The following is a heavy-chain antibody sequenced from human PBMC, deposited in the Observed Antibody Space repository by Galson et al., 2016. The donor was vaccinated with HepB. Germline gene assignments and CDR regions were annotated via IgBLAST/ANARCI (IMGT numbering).Heavy chain of an antibody. Sequence: SVKVSCKASGYTVTNYYMHWVRQAPGQGLEWMGIINPSGGSTRYAQKFQGRVTMTRDTSTSTVDMELSSLRSEDTAMYYCARDRGTTVLTPAYWGQGTLVTVSS. D-gene: IGHD4-23*01. CDR1: GYTVTNYY. J-gene: IGHJ4*02. CDR2: INPSGGST. V-gene: IGHV1-46*01. CDR3: ARDRGTTVLTPAY.